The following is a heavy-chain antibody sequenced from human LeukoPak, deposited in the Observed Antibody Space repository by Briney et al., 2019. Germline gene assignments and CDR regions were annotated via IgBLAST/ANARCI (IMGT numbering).Heavy chain of an antibody. J-gene: IGHJ5*02. D-gene: IGHD1-26*01. CDR1: GGIFSSYA. CDR3: ARVILVGATSSYNWFDP. V-gene: IGHV1-69*13. Sequence: ASVKVSCKASGGIFSSYAISWVRQAPGQGLEWMGGIIPIFGTANYAQKFQGRVTITADESTSTAYMELSSLRSEDTAVYCCARVILVGATSSYNWFDPWGQGTLVTVSS. CDR2: IIPIFGTA.